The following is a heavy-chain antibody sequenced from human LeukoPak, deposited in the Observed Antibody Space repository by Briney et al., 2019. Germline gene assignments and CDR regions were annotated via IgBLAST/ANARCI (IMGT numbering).Heavy chain of an antibody. J-gene: IGHJ2*01. D-gene: IGHD4/OR15-4a*01. CDR1: GFTFSSYA. CDR2: ISYDGSNK. CDR3: ARGSLTRDWYFDV. V-gene: IGHV3-30-3*01. Sequence: GGSLRLSCAASGFTFSSYAMHWVRQAPGKGLEWVAVISYDGSNKYYADSVRGRFTISRDNSKNTLYLQMNSLRAEDTAVYYCARGSLTRDWYFDVWGRGTLVTVSS.